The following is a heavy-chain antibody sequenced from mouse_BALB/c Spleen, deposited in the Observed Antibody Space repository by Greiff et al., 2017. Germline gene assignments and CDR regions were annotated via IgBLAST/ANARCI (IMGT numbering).Heavy chain of an antibody. Sequence: EVQGVESGGGLVQPGGSRKLSCAASGFTFSSFGMHWVRQAPEKGLEWVAYISSGSSTIYYADTVKGRFTISRDNPKNTLFLQMTSLRSEDTAMYYCARGPYYYGSSPMDYWGQGTSVTVSS. V-gene: IGHV5-17*02. J-gene: IGHJ4*01. D-gene: IGHD1-1*01. CDR2: ISSGSSTI. CDR1: GFTFSSFG. CDR3: ARGPYYYGSSPMDY.